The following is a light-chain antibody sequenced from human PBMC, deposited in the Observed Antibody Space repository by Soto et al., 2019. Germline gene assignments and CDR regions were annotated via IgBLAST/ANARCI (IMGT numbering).Light chain of an antibody. CDR1: NSDVGGYNY. Sequence: QSVLTQPASVSGSPGQSITISCTGTNSDVGGYNYVAWHQQHAGKAPKLMMYDVSNRPSGVSNRFSGSKSGNTASLTISGLQAEDEADYYCSSYAGSSTVFGTGTKVTVL. CDR2: DVS. CDR3: SSYAGSSTV. J-gene: IGLJ1*01. V-gene: IGLV2-14*01.